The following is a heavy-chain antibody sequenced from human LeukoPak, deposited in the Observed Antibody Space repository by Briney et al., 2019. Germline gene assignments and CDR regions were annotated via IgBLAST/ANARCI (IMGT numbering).Heavy chain of an antibody. V-gene: IGHV4-59*08. Sequence: SETLSLTCTVSGGSISSYYWSWIRQPPGRGLELIGYIHYSGSTNYNPSLKSRVTISVDTSKNQFSLKLSSVTAADTAVYYCARHQAGTTYDYWGQGTLVTVSS. CDR3: ARHQAGTTYDY. CDR1: GGSISSYY. CDR2: IHYSGST. J-gene: IGHJ4*02. D-gene: IGHD1-1*01.